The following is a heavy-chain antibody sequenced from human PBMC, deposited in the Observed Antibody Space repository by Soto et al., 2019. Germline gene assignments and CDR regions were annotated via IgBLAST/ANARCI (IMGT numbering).Heavy chain of an antibody. J-gene: IGHJ4*02. CDR1: GGTFSSYT. V-gene: IGHV1-69*02. D-gene: IGHD6-13*01. CDR3: ASSNIAAAGTFGY. Sequence: QVQLVQSGAEVKKPGSSVKVSCKASGGTFSSYTISWVRQAPGQGLEWMGRIIPLLGIANYAQKFQGRVTITADKSTSTAYMELSSLRSEDTAVYYCASSNIAAAGTFGYWGQGTLVTVSS. CDR2: IIPLLGIA.